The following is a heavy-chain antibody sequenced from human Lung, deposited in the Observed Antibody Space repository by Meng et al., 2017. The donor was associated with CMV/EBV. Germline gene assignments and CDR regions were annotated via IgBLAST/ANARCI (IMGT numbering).Heavy chain of an antibody. CDR2: INSDGSTT. J-gene: IGHJ6*02. V-gene: IGHV3-74*01. Sequence: GESLKISCAASGFTFSTYWMHWVRQTPGTGLVWVSRINSDGSTTTYADSVKGRFTISRDNAKNTLYLQMSSLRAEDSAVYYCVRDGEYCSSGTCDYYIMDLWGQGTTVTVSS. CDR3: VRDGEYCSSGTCDYYIMDL. D-gene: IGHD2-15*01. CDR1: GFTFSTYW.